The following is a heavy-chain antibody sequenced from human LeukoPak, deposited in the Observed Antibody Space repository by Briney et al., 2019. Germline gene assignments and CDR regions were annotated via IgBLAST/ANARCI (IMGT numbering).Heavy chain of an antibody. CDR1: GGSINNYY. J-gene: IGHJ5*02. CDR3: ARMVRGKLSRVDP. CDR2: IYTRGST. V-gene: IGHV4-4*07. Sequence: SETLSLTCTVSGGSINNYYWSWIRQPAGKGLEWIGRIYTRGSTNYNPSLKSRVTMSVDTSKNQFSLKLSSVTAADTAVYYCARMVRGKLSRVDPWGQGTLVTVSS. D-gene: IGHD3-10*01.